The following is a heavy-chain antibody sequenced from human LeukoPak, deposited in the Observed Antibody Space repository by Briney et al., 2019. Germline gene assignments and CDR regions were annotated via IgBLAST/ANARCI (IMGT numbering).Heavy chain of an antibody. CDR2: INHSGST. Sequence: SETLSLTCAVYGASFSGYYWSWVRQPPGKGLEWIGEINHSGSTNYNPSLKSRFTISLDTSKNQFSLKLSSVTAADTAVYYCARVRGSPRYYYYMDVWGKGTTVTVSS. CDR1: GASFSGYY. J-gene: IGHJ6*03. V-gene: IGHV4-34*01. D-gene: IGHD6-13*01. CDR3: ARVRGSPRYYYYMDV.